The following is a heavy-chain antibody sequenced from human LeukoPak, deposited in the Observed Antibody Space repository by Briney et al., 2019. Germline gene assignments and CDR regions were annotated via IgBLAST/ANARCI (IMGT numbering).Heavy chain of an antibody. CDR1: GFTFSNYA. CDR2: IKGSGSYT. Sequence: GGSLRLSCAGSGFTFSNYAMIWVRQAPGKGLEWVSAIKGSGSYTKYADSVTGRFTISRDNPKNMLYLQMNSLTADDTAIYYCAKDPNGDYIGAFDFGGQGTMVTVSS. V-gene: IGHV3-23*01. CDR3: AKDPNGDYIGAFDF. J-gene: IGHJ3*01. D-gene: IGHD4-17*01.